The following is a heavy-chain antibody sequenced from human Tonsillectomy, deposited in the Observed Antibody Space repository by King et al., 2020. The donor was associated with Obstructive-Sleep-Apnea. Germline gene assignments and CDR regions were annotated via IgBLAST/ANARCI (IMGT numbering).Heavy chain of an antibody. J-gene: IGHJ4*02. CDR3: ARIPTRLYSYGQRKDY. V-gene: IGHV4-34*01. CDR2: INHRGST. CDR1: GGSFSGYY. D-gene: IGHD5-18*01. Sequence: VQLQQWGAGLLKPSETLSLTCAVYGGSFSGYYWSWIRQPPGKGLEWIGEINHRGSTNFNPSLKSRVTISVDTSKNQLSLKLSSVTAADTAVYYCARIPTRLYSYGQRKDYWGQGTLVTVCS.